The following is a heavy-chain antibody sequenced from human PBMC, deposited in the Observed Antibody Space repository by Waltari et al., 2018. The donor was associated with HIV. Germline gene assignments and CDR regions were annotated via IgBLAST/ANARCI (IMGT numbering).Heavy chain of an antibody. CDR1: GFAYVSYA. CDR2: VGGSGAKS. J-gene: IGHJ4*02. V-gene: IGHV3-23*01. Sequence: EVQLLESGGGLVQPGGSRRLSCAASGFAYVSYAITWVRQSPERGLEWVAAVGGSGAKSFYADSVKGRFTISRDNSKNTVFLQMNSLRAADTAIYYCAKAYYENTAYYYDFWGRGTRVTVSS. CDR3: AKAYYENTAYYYDF. D-gene: IGHD3-22*01.